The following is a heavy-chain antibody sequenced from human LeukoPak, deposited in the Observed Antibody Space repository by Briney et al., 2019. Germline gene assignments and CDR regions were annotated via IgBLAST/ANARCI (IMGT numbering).Heavy chain of an antibody. J-gene: IGHJ6*03. D-gene: IGHD3-22*01. CDR2: IYYSGST. V-gene: IGHV4-39*07. CDR3: ARGSYDSSGYLYYYYYYMDV. CDR1: GGSISSSSYY. Sequence: SETLSLTCTVSGGSISSSSYYWGWIRQPPGKGLEWIGSIYYSGSTNYNPSLKSRVTISVDTSKNQFSLKLSSVTAADTAVYYCARGSYDSSGYLYYYYYYMDVWGKGTTVTISS.